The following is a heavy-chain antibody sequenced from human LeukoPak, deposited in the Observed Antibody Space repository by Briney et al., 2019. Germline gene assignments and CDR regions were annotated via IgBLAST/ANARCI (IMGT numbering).Heavy chain of an antibody. CDR3: ARAPTAYCLSTNCQPYFDY. CDR1: GGSISSYY. J-gene: IGHJ4*02. V-gene: IGHV4-4*07. CDR2: IYTSGST. D-gene: IGHD2-2*01. Sequence: TSETLSLTCTVSGGSISSYYWSWIRQPAGKGLEWIGRIYTSGSTNYNPSLKSRVTLSIETPQNQFSLELTSVTAADTAVYYCARAPTAYCLSTNCQPYFDYWGQGILVTVSS.